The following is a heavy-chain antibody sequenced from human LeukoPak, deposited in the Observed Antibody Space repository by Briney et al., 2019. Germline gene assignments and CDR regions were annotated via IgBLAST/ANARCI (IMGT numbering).Heavy chain of an antibody. CDR2: ISWNSGSI. D-gene: IGHD6-13*01. CDR3: ARDGSEIAAGYYYYYYMDV. J-gene: IGHJ6*03. V-gene: IGHV3-20*04. Sequence: GGSLRLSCAASGFTFNKYGMSWVRQAPGKGLQWVSGISWNSGSIGYADSVKGRFTISRDNAKNSLYLQMNSLRAEDTAVYYCARDGSEIAAGYYYYYYMDVWGKGTTVTVSS. CDR1: GFTFNKYG.